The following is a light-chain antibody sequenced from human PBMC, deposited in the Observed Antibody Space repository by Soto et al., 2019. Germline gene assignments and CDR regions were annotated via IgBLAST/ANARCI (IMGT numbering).Light chain of an antibody. J-gene: IGKJ5*01. V-gene: IGKV4-1*01. CDR2: WAS. CDR3: QQYFDNSIT. Sequence: DIVMTQAPESLAVSLGERATINCKSSQSLFYASINKNYLAWYQQKPRQPPKLLIYWASIRGSGVPDRFSGSGSGTDFTLTISSLQAEDVAVYYCQQYFDNSITFGQGTRLEI. CDR1: QSLFYASINKNY.